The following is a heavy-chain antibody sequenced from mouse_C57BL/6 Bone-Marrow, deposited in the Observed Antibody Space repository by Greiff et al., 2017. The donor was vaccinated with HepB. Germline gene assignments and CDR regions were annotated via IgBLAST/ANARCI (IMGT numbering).Heavy chain of an antibody. D-gene: IGHD2-1*01. Sequence: VQLQQPGAELVKPGASVKLSCKASGYTFTSYWMHWVKQRPGQGLEWIGMIHPNSGSTNYNEKFKSKATLTVDKSSSTAYMQLSSLTSEDSAVYYCARSNGNYWYFDVWGTGTTVTVSS. CDR1: GYTFTSYW. CDR3: ARSNGNYWYFDV. J-gene: IGHJ1*03. CDR2: IHPNSGST. V-gene: IGHV1-64*01.